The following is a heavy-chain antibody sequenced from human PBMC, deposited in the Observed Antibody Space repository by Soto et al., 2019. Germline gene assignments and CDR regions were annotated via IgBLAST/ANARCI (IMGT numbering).Heavy chain of an antibody. D-gene: IGHD5-12*01. CDR1: GASISYGGFS. Sequence: SETLSLTCTVSGASISYGGFSWSWIRQSPGKGLEWIGYISHLENTYLHPSFKSRLTMSIDRTGNQFSLKLSSVTAADMAVYYCARGGGYDSFDYWGQGVLVTVSS. V-gene: IGHV4-30-2*06. J-gene: IGHJ4*02. CDR2: ISHLENT. CDR3: ARGGGYDSFDY.